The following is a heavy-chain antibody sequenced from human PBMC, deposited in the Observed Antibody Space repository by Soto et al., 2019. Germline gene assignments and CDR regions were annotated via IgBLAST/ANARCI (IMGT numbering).Heavy chain of an antibody. Sequence: QVQLVESGGGVVQPGRSLRLSCAASGFTFSSYGMHWVRQAPGKGLEWVAVIWYDGSNKYYADSVKGRFTISRDNSKNTLYLQMNSLRAEDTAVYYCARDPGSGGAYDFWSGYYNYYYYYYGMDVWGQGTTVTVSS. CDR3: ARDPGSGGAYDFWSGYYNYYYYYYGMDV. CDR2: IWYDGSNK. J-gene: IGHJ6*02. V-gene: IGHV3-33*01. D-gene: IGHD3-3*01. CDR1: GFTFSSYG.